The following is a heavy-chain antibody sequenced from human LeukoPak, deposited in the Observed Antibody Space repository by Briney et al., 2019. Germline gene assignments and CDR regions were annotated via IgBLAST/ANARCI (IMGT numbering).Heavy chain of an antibody. CDR2: IGGSGGRT. J-gene: IGHJ4*02. V-gene: IGHV3-23*01. CDR1: GFIFSSYG. D-gene: IGHD3-9*01. CDR3: AKVEGGGENYNILAGYLARLNIYN. Sequence: PGASLSLSCAAYGFIFSSYGMSSVRQARGKGLEWVPAIGGSGGRTYYADTPKGRVTISRDKSKSTLYLQMNSLRAEGTGVYYCAKVEGGGENYNILAGYLARLNIYNCGQGTLVTVSS.